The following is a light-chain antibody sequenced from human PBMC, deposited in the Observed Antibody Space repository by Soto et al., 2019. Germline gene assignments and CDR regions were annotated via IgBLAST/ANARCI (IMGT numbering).Light chain of an antibody. CDR3: APCDDSLDVPV. J-gene: IGLJ2*01. V-gene: IGLV1-44*01. CDR2: NNN. Sequence: QSVLTQTPSASGTPGQRVTISCSGSNSNIGTNAVNWYQQLPGTAPKLLIYNNNQRPSGVPDRFSGTKSGTSASLAISGLQSEDEANYFCAPCDDSLDVPVFGGGTKLTVL. CDR1: NSNIGTNA.